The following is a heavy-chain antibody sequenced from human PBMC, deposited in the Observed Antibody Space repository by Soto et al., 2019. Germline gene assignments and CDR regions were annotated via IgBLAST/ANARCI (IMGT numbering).Heavy chain of an antibody. Sequence: SAKVSCKASGYTFTGYHMHLLRQATGQGLEWMGWINPNSGGTNYAQKFQGWVTMTRDMSISTAYMELSRLRSDDTAVYYCARDRAHYDFWSGYQTHAFDIWGQGTMVSVSS. CDR1: GYTFTGYH. CDR2: INPNSGGT. J-gene: IGHJ3*02. V-gene: IGHV1-2*04. CDR3: ARDRAHYDFWSGYQTHAFDI. D-gene: IGHD3-3*01.